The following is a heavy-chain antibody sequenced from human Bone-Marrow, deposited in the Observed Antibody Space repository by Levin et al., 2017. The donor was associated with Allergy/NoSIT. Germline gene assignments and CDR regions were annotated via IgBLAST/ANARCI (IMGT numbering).Heavy chain of an antibody. CDR3: ARGNYYDILTGYYTYFDY. CDR1: GFTVSSNY. D-gene: IGHD3-9*01. CDR2: IYDVGTT. Sequence: GGSLRLSCAASGFTVSSNYISWVRQAPGKGLEWVSVIYDVGTTYHADSVKGRFAISRDNSKNTLYLQMNSLRAEDTAVYYCARGNYYDILTGYYTYFDYWGQGTLVTVSS. V-gene: IGHV3-53*01. J-gene: IGHJ4*02.